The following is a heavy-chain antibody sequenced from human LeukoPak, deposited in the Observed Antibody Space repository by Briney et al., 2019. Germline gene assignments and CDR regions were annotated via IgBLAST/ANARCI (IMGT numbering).Heavy chain of an antibody. V-gene: IGHV1-2*02. CDR3: SRGNGDYPNWFDP. D-gene: IGHD4-17*01. CDR1: GYTFTGYS. J-gene: IGHJ5*02. Sequence: ASVKVSCKASGYTFTGYSMHWVRHAPGQGLEWMGWINPNSGGTNYAQKFQGRVTMTRDTSISTAYMELSRLRSDDTAVYYCSRGNGDYPNWFDPWGQGTLVTVSS. CDR2: INPNSGGT.